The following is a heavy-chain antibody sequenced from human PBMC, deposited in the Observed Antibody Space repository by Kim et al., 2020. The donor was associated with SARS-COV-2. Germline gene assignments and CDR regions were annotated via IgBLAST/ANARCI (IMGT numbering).Heavy chain of an antibody. CDR2: INHSGST. CDR3: ARVLRYSGTFFWFDP. Sequence: SETLSLTCAVYGGSFSGYYWSWIRQPPGKGLEWIGEINHSGSTNYNPSLKSRVTISVDTSKNQFSLKLSSVTAADTAVYYCARVLRYSGTFFWFDPWGQG. D-gene: IGHD1-7*01. CDR1: GGSFSGYY. J-gene: IGHJ5*02. V-gene: IGHV4-34*01.